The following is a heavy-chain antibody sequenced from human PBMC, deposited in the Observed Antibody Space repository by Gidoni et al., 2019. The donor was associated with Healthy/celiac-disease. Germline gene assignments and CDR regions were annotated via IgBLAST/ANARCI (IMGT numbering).Heavy chain of an antibody. V-gene: IGHV3-23*01. CDR1: GFTFSSYA. CDR2: ISGSGGST. Sequence: EVQLLESGGGLVQPGGSLRLSCAASGFTFSSYAMSWVRQAPGKGLEWVSAISGSGGSTDYADSVKGRFTISRDNSKNTLYLQMNSLRAEDTAVYYCAKDPERGRHRKPEDGYNYNYFDYWGQGTLVTVSS. D-gene: IGHD5-12*01. J-gene: IGHJ4*02. CDR3: AKDPERGRHRKPEDGYNYNYFDY.